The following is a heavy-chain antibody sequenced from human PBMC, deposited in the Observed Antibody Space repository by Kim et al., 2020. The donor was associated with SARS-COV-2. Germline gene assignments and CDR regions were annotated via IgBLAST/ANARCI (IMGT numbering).Heavy chain of an antibody. CDR3: AKRFGELSGENFDY. J-gene: IGHJ4*02. V-gene: IGHV3-23*01. CDR1: GFNFSSCG. Sequence: GGSLRLSCAASGFNFSSCGMGWVRQAPGKGLEWVSTISGSGGSTYYADSVKGRFTISRDNSKNTLFVQMNSLRAEDTAVYYCAKRFGELSGENFDYWGQGTLVTVSS. D-gene: IGHD3-10*01. CDR2: ISGSGGST.